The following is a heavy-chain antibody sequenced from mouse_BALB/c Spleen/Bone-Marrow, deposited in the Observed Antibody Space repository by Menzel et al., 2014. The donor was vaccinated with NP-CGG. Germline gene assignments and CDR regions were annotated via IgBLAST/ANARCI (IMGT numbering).Heavy chain of an antibody. CDR3: AREKVPYYYAMDY. CDR1: GDSITSGY. V-gene: IGHV3-8*02. J-gene: IGHJ4*01. D-gene: IGHD5-1*01. CDR2: ISYSGST. Sequence: LVESGPSLVKPSQTLSLTCSVTGDSITSGYWNWIRKFPGNKLEYMGYISYSGSTYYNPSLKSRISITRGTSKNQYYLQLNSVTTEDTATYYCAREKVPYYYAMDYWGQGTSVTVSS.